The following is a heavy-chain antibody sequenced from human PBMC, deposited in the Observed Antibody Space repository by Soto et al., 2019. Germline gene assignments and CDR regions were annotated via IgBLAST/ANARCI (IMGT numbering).Heavy chain of an antibody. CDR2: IIPILGIA. V-gene: IGHV1-69*02. D-gene: IGHD2-2*01. CDR1: GGTFSSYT. Sequence: QVQLVQSGAEVKKPGSSVKVSCKASGGTFSSYTISWVRQAPGQGLEWMGRIIPILGIANYAQKFQGRVTITADKSTSTAYMQLSSLSSEDTAVYYCARTYCSSTSCYSNWYFDLWGRGTLVTVSS. CDR3: ARTYCSSTSCYSNWYFDL. J-gene: IGHJ2*01.